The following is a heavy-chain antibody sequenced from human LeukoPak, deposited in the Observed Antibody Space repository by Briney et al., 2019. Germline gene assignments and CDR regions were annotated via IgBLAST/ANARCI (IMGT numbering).Heavy chain of an antibody. CDR2: ISVYNGNT. V-gene: IGHV1-18*04. Sequence: ASVKVSCTASGYTFTNYGISWVRQAPGQGLEWMGWISVYNGNTNYAQKLQGRVTMTTATSTSTAYMELRSLRSDDTAVYYCARDGDCTTTSCYPLYDYYGMDVWGKGTTVTVSS. D-gene: IGHD2-2*01. CDR3: ARDGDCTTTSCYPLYDYYGMDV. CDR1: GYTFTNYG. J-gene: IGHJ6*04.